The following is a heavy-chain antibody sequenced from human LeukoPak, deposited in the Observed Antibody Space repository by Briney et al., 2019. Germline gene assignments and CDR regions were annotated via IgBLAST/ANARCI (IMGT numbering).Heavy chain of an antibody. Sequence: GGSLRLSCAASGFSFSTYWMSWVRQAPGKGLEWVANIKEDEGEKYYVDSVKGRFTISRDNAKSLLFLQMDGLRAEDTAVYYCARDQGVAAAGTVGNFDYWGQGTLVTVSS. D-gene: IGHD6-13*01. J-gene: IGHJ4*02. V-gene: IGHV3-7*01. CDR3: ARDQGVAAAGTVGNFDY. CDR1: GFSFSTYW. CDR2: IKEDEGEK.